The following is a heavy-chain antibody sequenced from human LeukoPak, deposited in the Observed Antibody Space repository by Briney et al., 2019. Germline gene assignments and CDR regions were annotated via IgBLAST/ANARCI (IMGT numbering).Heavy chain of an antibody. Sequence: SETLSLTCAVYGGSFSGYYWSWIRQPPGKGLEWIGEINHSGSTNYNPFLKSRVTISVDTSKNQFSLKLSSVTSADTAVYYCARVSNNRYYYGSGSYYPYWGQGTLVTVSS. CDR3: ARVSNNRYYYGSGSYYPY. J-gene: IGHJ4*02. V-gene: IGHV4-34*01. D-gene: IGHD3-10*01. CDR2: INHSGST. CDR1: GGSFSGYY.